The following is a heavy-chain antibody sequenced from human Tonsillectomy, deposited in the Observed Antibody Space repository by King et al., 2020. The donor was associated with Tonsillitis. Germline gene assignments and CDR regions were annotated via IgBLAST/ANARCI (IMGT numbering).Heavy chain of an antibody. J-gene: IGHJ4*02. CDR1: GFTFSSYS. Sequence: VQLVESGGGLVQPGGSLRLSCAASGFTFSSYSMNWVRQAPGKGLEWVSYISSSSSSTIYYADSVKGRFTISRDNAKNSLYLQMNSLRDEDTAVYYCARGVNYYDSSGSIGFDYWGQGTLVTVSS. CDR3: ARGVNYYDSSGSIGFDY. V-gene: IGHV3-48*02. CDR2: ISSSSSSTI. D-gene: IGHD3-22*01.